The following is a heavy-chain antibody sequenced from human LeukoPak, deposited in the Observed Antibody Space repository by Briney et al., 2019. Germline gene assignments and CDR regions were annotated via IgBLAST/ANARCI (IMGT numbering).Heavy chain of an antibody. D-gene: IGHD7-27*01. J-gene: IGHJ4*02. CDR2: ISYDGSNK. CDR1: GFTFSNYA. V-gene: IGHV3-30*14. Sequence: GGSLRLSCAASGFTFSNYAMHWVRQAPGKGLEWVAVISYDGSNKYYADSVKGRFTISRDNSKNTLYLQMNSLRAEDTALYYCARRPPTNWGLDYWGQGTLVTVSS. CDR3: ARRPPTNWGLDY.